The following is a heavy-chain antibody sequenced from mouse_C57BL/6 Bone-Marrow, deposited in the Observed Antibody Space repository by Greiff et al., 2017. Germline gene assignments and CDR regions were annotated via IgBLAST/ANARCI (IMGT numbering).Heavy chain of an antibody. V-gene: IGHV1-81*01. Sequence: QVQLQQSGPELARPGASVKLSCKASGYTFTSYGISWVKQRTGQGLEWIGEIYPRSGNTYYNEKFKGKATLTADKSSSTAYMEHRSLTSEDSAVYFCSREGTVVATHWYFDVWGTGTTVTVSS. CDR1: GYTFTSYG. CDR2: IYPRSGNT. J-gene: IGHJ1*03. CDR3: SREGTVVATHWYFDV. D-gene: IGHD1-1*01.